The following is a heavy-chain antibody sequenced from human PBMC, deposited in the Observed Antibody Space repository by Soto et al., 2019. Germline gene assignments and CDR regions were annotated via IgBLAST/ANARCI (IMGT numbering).Heavy chain of an antibody. J-gene: IGHJ5*02. CDR1: GYTFTSYY. V-gene: IGHV1-46*01. D-gene: IGHD1-26*01. CDR3: AREHGSWEVEPKALKNCFDP. CDR2: INPSGGVT. Sequence: GASVKVSCKASGYTFTSYYIHWVRQAPGQRLEWMGIINPSGGVTSYAQKFQGRVTMTRDASTSTVYMDLTSLTSEDTAVYFCAREHGSWEVEPKALKNCFDPWGQGTLVTVSS.